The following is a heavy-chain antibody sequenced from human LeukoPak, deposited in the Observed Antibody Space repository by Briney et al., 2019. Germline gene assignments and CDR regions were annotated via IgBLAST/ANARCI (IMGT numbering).Heavy chain of an antibody. Sequence: TGGSLRLSCAVSGFTFDDYAMHWVRQVPGKGLEWVSGISWNSGRIDYADSVKGRFTISRDNSKNTLYLQMDSLRGVDTAVYYCAKSAVRGLPVLGSWGQGTLVTVSS. CDR2: ISWNSGRI. CDR3: AKSAVRGLPVLGS. D-gene: IGHD2-21*02. CDR1: GFTFDDYA. J-gene: IGHJ4*02. V-gene: IGHV3-9*01.